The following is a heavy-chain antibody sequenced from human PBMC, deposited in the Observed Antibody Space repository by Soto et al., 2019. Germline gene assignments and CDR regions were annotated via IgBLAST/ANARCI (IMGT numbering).Heavy chain of an antibody. CDR3: TTLRLDP. Sequence: ASVKVSCKASGYTFTALYMNWVRQAPGQGLEWMGWVNPNTGLTKYAQKFQGRVIMTRDTSINTAYMDLSDLTSDDTAVYYCTTLRLDPWGQGTLVTVSS. D-gene: IGHD3-9*01. CDR1: GYTFTALY. J-gene: IGHJ5*02. CDR2: VNPNTGLT. V-gene: IGHV1-2*02.